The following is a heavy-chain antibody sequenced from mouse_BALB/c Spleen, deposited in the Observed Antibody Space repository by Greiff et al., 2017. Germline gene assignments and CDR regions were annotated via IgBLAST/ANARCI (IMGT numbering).Heavy chain of an antibody. Sequence: EVMLVESGGGLVKPGGSLKLSCAASGFTFSSYAMSWVRQSPEKRLEWVAEISSGGSYTYYPDTVTGRFTISRDNAKNTLYLEMSSLRSEDTAMYYCAREALLSLDYWGQGTTLTVSS. J-gene: IGHJ2*01. V-gene: IGHV5-9-4*01. D-gene: IGHD2-10*01. CDR3: AREALLSLDY. CDR2: ISSGGSYT. CDR1: GFTFSSYA.